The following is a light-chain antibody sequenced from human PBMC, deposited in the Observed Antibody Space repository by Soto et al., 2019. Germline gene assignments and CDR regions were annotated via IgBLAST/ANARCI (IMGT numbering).Light chain of an antibody. CDR1: QSVRTY. J-gene: IGKJ1*01. CDR3: QQYNGYSTWT. V-gene: IGKV3-11*01. Sequence: EIVLTQSPVTLSLSPGERATLSCRASQSVRTYLAWYQVKPGQAPRLLIYDASRRASGVPARFSGSGSGTDFTLTISSLEPEDFATYYCQQYNGYSTWTFGQGTKVEIK. CDR2: DAS.